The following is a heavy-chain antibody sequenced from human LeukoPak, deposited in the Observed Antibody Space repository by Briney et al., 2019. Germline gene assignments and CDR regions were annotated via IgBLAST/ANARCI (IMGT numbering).Heavy chain of an antibody. CDR3: AKDDGWLRFNS. CDR1: GFTFTSRG. D-gene: IGHD5-12*01. V-gene: IGHV3-23*01. CDR2: ISGRGDIT. Sequence: GGTLRLSCAASGFTFTSRGMNWVRQAPGKGLEWVSGISGRGDITYYVDSVKGRFTISRDNSKNTLYLQMNYLRVEDTAVYYCAKDDGWLRFNSWGQGTLVTVSS. J-gene: IGHJ5*01.